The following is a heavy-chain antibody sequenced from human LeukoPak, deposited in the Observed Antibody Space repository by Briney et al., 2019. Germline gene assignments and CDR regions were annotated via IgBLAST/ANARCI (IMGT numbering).Heavy chain of an antibody. V-gene: IGHV4-59*01. Sequence: SSETLSLTCTVSGGSISSYYWSWIRQPPGKGLEWMGYIYYSGSTNYSPSLKSRVTISVDTSKNQFSLKLSSVTAADTAVYYCASSYCSSTSCCRYYYYGMDVWGQGTTVTVSS. CDR3: ASSYCSSTSCCRYYYYGMDV. D-gene: IGHD2-2*01. CDR1: GGSISSYY. J-gene: IGHJ6*02. CDR2: IYYSGST.